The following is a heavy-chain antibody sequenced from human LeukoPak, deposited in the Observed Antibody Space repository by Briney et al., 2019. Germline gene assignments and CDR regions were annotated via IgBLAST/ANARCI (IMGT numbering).Heavy chain of an antibody. D-gene: IGHD6-25*01. CDR1: GFTFSSYW. CDR2: INSDGSST. J-gene: IGHJ4*02. CDR3: ATSRRLNYFDY. V-gene: IGHV3-74*01. Sequence: GGSLRLSCAASGFTFSSYWMHWVHQAPGKGLVWVSRINSDGSSTSYADSVKGRFTISRDNAKNTLYLQMNSLRAEDTAVYYCATSRRLNYFDYWGQGTLVTVSS.